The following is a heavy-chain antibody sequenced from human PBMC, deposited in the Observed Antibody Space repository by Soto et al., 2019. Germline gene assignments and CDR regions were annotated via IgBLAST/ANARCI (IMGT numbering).Heavy chain of an antibody. V-gene: IGHV1-46*01. Sequence: KVSCKASGYTFTSYYMHWVRQAPGQGLEWMGIINPSGGSTSYAQKFQGRVTMTTDTSTSTVYMELSSLRSDDTAVYYCAREMITFGGVIVRPDYWCQGTLVSV. D-gene: IGHD3-16*02. J-gene: IGHJ4*02. CDR1: GYTFTSYY. CDR2: INPSGGST. CDR3: AREMITFGGVIVRPDY.